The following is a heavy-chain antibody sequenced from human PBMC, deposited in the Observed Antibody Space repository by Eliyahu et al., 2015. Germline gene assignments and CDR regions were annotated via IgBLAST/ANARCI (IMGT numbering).Heavy chain of an antibody. CDR2: ISGSDGRT. CDR1: GFTFSSYA. V-gene: IGHV3-23*01. J-gene: IGHJ4*02. D-gene: IGHD6-19*01. CDR3: AKGDSSGWYSVWSVDY. Sequence: EVQLLESGGGLVQPGGSLRLSCAASGFTFSSYAMTWVRQAPGKGLEWVSAISGSDGRTYYADSVKGRFTISRDSSKNTLYLQMNSLRAEDTAVYYCAKGDSSGWYSVWSVDYWGQGTLVTVSS.